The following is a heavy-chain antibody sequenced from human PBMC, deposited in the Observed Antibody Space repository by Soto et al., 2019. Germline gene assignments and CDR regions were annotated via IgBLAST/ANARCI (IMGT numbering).Heavy chain of an antibody. V-gene: IGHV4-30-2*01. D-gene: IGHD6-13*01. CDR2: IYHSGST. Sequence: SETLSLTCAVSGGSISSGGYSWSWIRQPPGKGLEWNGYIYHSGSTYYNPSLKSRVTISVDRSKNQFSLKLNSVTAADTAVYYCASRHSSPYFDYWGQGTLVTVSS. CDR3: ASRHSSPYFDY. CDR1: GGSISSGGYS. J-gene: IGHJ4*02.